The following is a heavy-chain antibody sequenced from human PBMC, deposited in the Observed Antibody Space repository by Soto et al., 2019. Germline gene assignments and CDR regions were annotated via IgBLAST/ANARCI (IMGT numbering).Heavy chain of an antibody. CDR1: GYSFTSYD. V-gene: IGHV1-8*01. CDR3: ARFSSQPLLSDIDY. J-gene: IGHJ4*02. CDR2: MNPNSGYT. Sequence: ASVKVSCKASGYSFTSYDINWVRQATGQGLEWMGWMNPNSGYTAYAQKFQGRVTMTRNTSISTAYMELTSLRSEDTAVYYCARFSSQPLLSDIDYWGQGTLVTVSS. D-gene: IGHD2-21*02.